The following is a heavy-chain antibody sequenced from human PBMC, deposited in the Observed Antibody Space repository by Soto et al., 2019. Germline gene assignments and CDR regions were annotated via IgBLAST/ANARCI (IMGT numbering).Heavy chain of an antibody. V-gene: IGHV3-11*01. CDR1: GFTFSDYY. CDR3: ARDVFNGDYVYYFDC. CDR2: ISSSGSTI. J-gene: IGHJ4*02. Sequence: QVQLVESGGGLVKPGGSLRLSCAASGFTFSDYYMSWIRQAPGKGLEWVSDISSSGSTIYYADSVKGRVTISRDNAKKSLYLQMNSLRAEDTAVYYCARDVFNGDYVYYFDCWGQGTLVTVSS. D-gene: IGHD4-17*01.